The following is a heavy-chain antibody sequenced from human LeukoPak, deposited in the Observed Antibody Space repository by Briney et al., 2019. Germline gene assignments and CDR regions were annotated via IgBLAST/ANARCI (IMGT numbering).Heavy chain of an antibody. CDR3: ARGGRTATFDY. J-gene: IGHJ4*02. CDR2: IYYSGST. V-gene: IGHV4-59*01. CDR1: GGSISSYY. D-gene: IGHD2-21*02. Sequence: SETLSLTCTVSGGSISSYYWSWIRQPPGKGLEWIGYIYYSGSTNYNPSLKSRVTISVDTSKNQFSLNLSSVTPADTAVYYRARGGRTATFDYWGQGALVTVSS.